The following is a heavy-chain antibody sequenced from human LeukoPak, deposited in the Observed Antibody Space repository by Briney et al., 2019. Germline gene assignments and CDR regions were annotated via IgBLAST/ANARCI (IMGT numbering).Heavy chain of an antibody. D-gene: IGHD3-16*02. CDR3: ARGRDDYVWGSYRHGAFDI. CDR1: GGSFSGYY. J-gene: IGHJ3*02. CDR2: INHSGST. Sequence: SETLSLTCAVYGGSFSGYYWSWIRQPPGKGLEWIGEINHSGSTNYNPSLKSRVTISVDTSKNQFSLKLSSVTAADTAVYYCARGRDDYVWGSYRHGAFDIWGQGTMVTVSS. V-gene: IGHV4-34*01.